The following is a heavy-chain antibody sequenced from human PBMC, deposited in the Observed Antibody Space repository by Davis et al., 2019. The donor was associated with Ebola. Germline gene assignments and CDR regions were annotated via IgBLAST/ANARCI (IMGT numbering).Heavy chain of an antibody. Sequence: AASVKVSCKASGYTFTGYYMHWVRQAPGQGLEWMRWINPNSGGTNYAQKFQGRVTMTRDTSTSTVYMELSSLRSEDTAVYYCARPTPWGGWYFDLWGRGTLVTVSS. CDR2: INPNSGGT. D-gene: IGHD3-16*01. V-gene: IGHV1-2*02. J-gene: IGHJ2*01. CDR1: GYTFTGYY. CDR3: ARPTPWGGWYFDL.